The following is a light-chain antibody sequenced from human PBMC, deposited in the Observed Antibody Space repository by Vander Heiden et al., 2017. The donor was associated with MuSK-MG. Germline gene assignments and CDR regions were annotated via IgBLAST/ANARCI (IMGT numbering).Light chain of an antibody. CDR3: QQIHSSPLI. CDR2: TAS. J-gene: IGKJ4*01. CDR1: QGISTY. Sequence: DIQLTQSPTFLSASVGDRVTITCRASQGISTYLAWYQQKPGKAPELLIYTASTLQSGVPPRFSGSGSGTEFTLTISSLQPEDLATYYCQQIHSSPLIFGGGTKVEIK. V-gene: IGKV1-9*01.